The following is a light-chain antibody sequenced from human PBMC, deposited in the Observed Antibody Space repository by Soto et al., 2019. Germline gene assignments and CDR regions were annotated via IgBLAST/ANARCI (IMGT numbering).Light chain of an antibody. CDR2: LEGSGSY. Sequence: QSALTQSSSASASLGSSVKLTCTLSSGHSSYIIAWHQQQPGKAPRYLMKLEGSGSYNKGSGVPDRFSGSSSGADRYLTISNLQFEDEADYYCETWDSNTHTVFGGGTKLTVL. V-gene: IGLV4-60*02. J-gene: IGLJ3*02. CDR1: SGHSSYI. CDR3: ETWDSNTHTV.